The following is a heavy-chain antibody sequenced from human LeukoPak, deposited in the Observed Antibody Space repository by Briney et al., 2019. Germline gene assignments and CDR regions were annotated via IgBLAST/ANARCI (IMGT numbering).Heavy chain of an antibody. CDR1: GFTFSSYG. J-gene: IGHJ4*02. D-gene: IGHD5-24*01. CDR2: ISYDGSNK. CDR3: AKEDYLGGYNINEYYFDY. Sequence: PGGSLRLSCAASGFTFSSYGMHWVRQASGKGLEWVAVISYDGSNKYYADSVKGRFTISRDNSKNTLYLQMNSLRAEDTAVYYCAKEDYLGGYNINEYYFDYWGQGTLVTVSS. V-gene: IGHV3-30*18.